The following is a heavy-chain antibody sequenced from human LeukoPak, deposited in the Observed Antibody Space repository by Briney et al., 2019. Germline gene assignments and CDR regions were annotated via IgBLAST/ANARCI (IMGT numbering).Heavy chain of an antibody. CDR3: ARWYEY. Sequence: PAETLSLTCNVSGGSISSGSYYWAWLRQSPEKGLEWIASIYYSGSTHYNPSHRSRATISRDTSKNQFSLKLSSVSAADTAVYFCARWYEYWGQGTLVTVSS. V-gene: IGHV4-39*01. J-gene: IGHJ4*02. D-gene: IGHD4-23*01. CDR2: IYYSGST. CDR1: GGSISSGSYY.